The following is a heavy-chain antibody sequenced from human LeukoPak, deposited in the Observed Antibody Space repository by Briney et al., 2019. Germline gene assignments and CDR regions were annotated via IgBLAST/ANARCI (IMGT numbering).Heavy chain of an antibody. CDR2: IYYSGST. Sequence: SETLSLTCAVYGGSFSGYYWSWIRQPPGKGLEWIGSIYYSGSTYYNPSLKSRVTISVDTSKNQFSLKLSSVTAADTAVYYRARQRNIAESYDFWSGPINWFAPWGQGTLVTVSS. D-gene: IGHD3-3*01. V-gene: IGHV4-34*01. CDR1: GGSFSGYY. CDR3: ARQRNIAESYDFWSGPINWFAP. J-gene: IGHJ5*02.